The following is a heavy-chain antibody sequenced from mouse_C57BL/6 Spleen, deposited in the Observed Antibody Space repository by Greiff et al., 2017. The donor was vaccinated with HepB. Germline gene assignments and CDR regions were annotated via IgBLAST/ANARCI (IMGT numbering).Heavy chain of an antibody. Sequence: VQLQQSGAELVRPGASVTLSCKASGYTFTDYEMHWVKQTPVHGLEWIGAIDPETGGTAYNQKFKGKAILTADKSSSTAYMELRSLTSEDSAVYYCTIHYSNYGYAMDYWGQGTSVTVSS. CDR1: GYTFTDYE. CDR2: IDPETGGT. D-gene: IGHD2-5*01. V-gene: IGHV1-15*01. CDR3: TIHYSNYGYAMDY. J-gene: IGHJ4*01.